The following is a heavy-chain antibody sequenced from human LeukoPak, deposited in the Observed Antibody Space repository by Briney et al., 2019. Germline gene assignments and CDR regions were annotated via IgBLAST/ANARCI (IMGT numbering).Heavy chain of an antibody. D-gene: IGHD3-10*01. Sequence: PGGSLRLSCAASGFTCNGYTMSWVRQAPGKGLEWFSAVNGSGGRTYYADSVKGRITISRDNSKTTLYLQMNSLRAEDTAVDYCAIVNRFGELFGCFDYWGQGTLVTVSS. V-gene: IGHV3-23*01. CDR3: AIVNRFGELFGCFDY. J-gene: IGHJ4*02. CDR2: VNGSGGRT. CDR1: GFTCNGYT.